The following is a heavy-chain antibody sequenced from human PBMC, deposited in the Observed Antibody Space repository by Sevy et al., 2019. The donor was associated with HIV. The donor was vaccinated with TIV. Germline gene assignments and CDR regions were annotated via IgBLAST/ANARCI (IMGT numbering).Heavy chain of an antibody. J-gene: IGHJ3*02. D-gene: IGHD2-15*01. Sequence: GGSLRLSCAASGISFSNYWMSWVRQAPGKGLEWVANINQDGSEKKFVGSVKGRFTISRDNAKNSVYLQMNSLTAEDTAVYYCARDRWAKYPEDRFDIWGQGTMVTVSS. CDR1: GISFSNYW. CDR2: INQDGSEK. V-gene: IGHV3-7*01. CDR3: ARDRWAKYPEDRFDI.